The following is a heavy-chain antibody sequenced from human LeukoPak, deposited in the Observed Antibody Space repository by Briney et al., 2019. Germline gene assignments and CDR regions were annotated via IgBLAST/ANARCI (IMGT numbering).Heavy chain of an antibody. CDR1: GGTFSIYA. D-gene: IGHD2-2*02. J-gene: IGHJ6*02. Sequence: ASVTVSCKASGGTFSIYAISWVRQAPGQGLEWMGGIIPIFGTANYAQKFQGRVTITADESTSTAYMELSSLRSEDTAVYYCAREAVPAAIGYYGMDVWGQGTTVTVSS. CDR2: IIPIFGTA. CDR3: AREAVPAAIGYYGMDV. V-gene: IGHV1-69*13.